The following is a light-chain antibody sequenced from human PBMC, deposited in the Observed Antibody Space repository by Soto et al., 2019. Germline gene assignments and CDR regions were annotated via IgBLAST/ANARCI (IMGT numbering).Light chain of an antibody. CDR1: QSVSSSY. CDR3: QHYGSSGT. Sequence: EIVLTQSPGTLSLSARERANLSCRASQSVSSSYLAWYQQKPGQAPRLLIYGASSRATGIPDRFSGSGSGTDFTLTICRLEPEDFAVYYCQHYGSSGTFGQGTKVDIK. CDR2: GAS. J-gene: IGKJ1*01. V-gene: IGKV3-20*01.